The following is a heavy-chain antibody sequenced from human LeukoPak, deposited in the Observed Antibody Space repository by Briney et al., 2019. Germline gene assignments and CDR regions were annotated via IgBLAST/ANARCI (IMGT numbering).Heavy chain of an antibody. V-gene: IGHV5-51*01. J-gene: IGHJ5*02. CDR3: ARKPHSSSWYSNWFDP. CDR2: IYPSDSDT. CDR1: GYSFTSYW. Sequence: GESLKISCKGSGYSFTSYWIGWVRPMPGKGLEWMGIIYPSDSDTRYSPSFQGQVTISADKSISTAYLQWSSLKASDTAMYYCARKPHSSSWYSNWFDPWGQGTLVTVSS. D-gene: IGHD6-13*01.